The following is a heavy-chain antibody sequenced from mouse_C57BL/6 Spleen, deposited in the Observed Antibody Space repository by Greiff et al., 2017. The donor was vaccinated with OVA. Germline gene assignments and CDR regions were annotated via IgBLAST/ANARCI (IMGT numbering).Heavy chain of an antibody. CDR3: ARFITTVVGDY. CDR1: GYTFTSYW. Sequence: QVQLQQSGAELVRPGSSVKLSCKASGYTFTSYWMDWVKQRPGQGLEWIGNIYPSDSETHYNQKFKDKATLTVDKSSSTAYMQLSSLTSEDSAVYYCARFITTVVGDYWGQGTTLTVSS. V-gene: IGHV1-61*01. D-gene: IGHD1-1*01. CDR2: IYPSDSET. J-gene: IGHJ2*01.